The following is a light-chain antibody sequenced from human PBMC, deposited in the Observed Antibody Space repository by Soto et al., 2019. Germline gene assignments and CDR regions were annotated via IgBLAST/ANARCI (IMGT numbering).Light chain of an antibody. V-gene: IGLV1-40*01. Sequence: QSVLTQPPSVSGAPGQRVTISCTGSSSNIGAGYDVHWYQQLPGTAPKLLIYGNSNRPSGVPDQFSGSKSGTSASLVITGLQAEDEADYYCETWDTNLSAVVFGGGTQLTVL. CDR2: GNS. CDR1: SSNIGAGYD. J-gene: IGLJ3*02. CDR3: ETWDTNLSAVV.